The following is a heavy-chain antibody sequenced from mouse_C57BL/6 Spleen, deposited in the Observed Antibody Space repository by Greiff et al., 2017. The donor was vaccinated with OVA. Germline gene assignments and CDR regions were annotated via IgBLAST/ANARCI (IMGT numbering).Heavy chain of an antibody. D-gene: IGHD1-1*01. Sequence: QVQLKQSGAELVRPGASVTLSCKASGYTFTDYEMHWVKQTPVHGLEWIGAIDPETGGTAYNQKFKGKAILTADKSSSTAYMELRSLTSEDSAVYYCTRWEFHYYGSTWGQGTTLTVSS. CDR3: TRWEFHYYGST. CDR2: IDPETGGT. CDR1: GYTFTDYE. J-gene: IGHJ2*01. V-gene: IGHV1-15*01.